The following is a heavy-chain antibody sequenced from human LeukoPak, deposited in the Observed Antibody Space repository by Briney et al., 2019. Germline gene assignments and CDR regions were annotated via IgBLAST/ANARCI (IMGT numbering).Heavy chain of an antibody. CDR1: GYTFTSYD. CDR2: IIPILGIA. CDR3: ARDQELWFDY. V-gene: IGHV1-69*04. J-gene: IGHJ4*02. Sequence: SVKVSCKASGYTFTSYDINWVRQAPGQGLEWMGRIIPILGIANYAQKFQGRVTITADKSTSTAYMELSSLRSEDTAVYYCARDQELWFDYWGQGTLVTVSS. D-gene: IGHD5-18*01.